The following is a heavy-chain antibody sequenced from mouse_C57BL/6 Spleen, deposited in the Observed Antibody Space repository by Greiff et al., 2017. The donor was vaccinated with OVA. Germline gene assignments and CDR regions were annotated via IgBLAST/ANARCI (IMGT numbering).Heavy chain of an antibody. CDR1: GFTFPDYY. D-gene: IGHD2-3*01. Sequence: DVKLVESGGGLVQPGGSLSLSCAASGFTFPDYYMSWVRQPPGKALEWLGFIRNNANVYTTESSASVTGRFTISRDNSQSILYLQMNALRAEDSATYYCARSSPPDDGYYGGFADWGQGTLVTVSA. CDR3: ARSSPPDDGYYGGFAD. J-gene: IGHJ3*01. V-gene: IGHV7-3*01. CDR2: IRNNANVYTT.